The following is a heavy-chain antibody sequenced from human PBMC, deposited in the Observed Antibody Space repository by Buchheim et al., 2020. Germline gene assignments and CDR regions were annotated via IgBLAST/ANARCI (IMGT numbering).Heavy chain of an antibody. CDR1: GFTFSSYG. D-gene: IGHD3-3*01. CDR2: ISYDGSNK. CDR3: AKPGLLYYDFWSGYYA. J-gene: IGHJ5*02. Sequence: QVHLVESGGGVVQSGRSLRLSCAASGFTFSSYGMHWVRQAPGKGLEWVAVISYDGSNKYYADSVKGRFTISRDNSKNTLYLQMNSLRAEDTAVYYCAKPGLLYYDFWSGYYAWGQGTL. V-gene: IGHV3-30*18.